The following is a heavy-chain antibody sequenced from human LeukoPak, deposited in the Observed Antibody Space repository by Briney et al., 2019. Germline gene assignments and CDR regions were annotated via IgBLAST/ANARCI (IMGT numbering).Heavy chain of an antibody. D-gene: IGHD6-13*01. Sequence: SETLSLTCAVYGGSFSGYYWSWIRQPPGKGLEWIGEINHSGSTNYNPSLKSGATIVVGPSTNQFDLELSSVNAPDTAVYYCATIAARGGGYYYYYMDVWGKGTTVTVSS. CDR3: ATIAARGGGYYYYYMDV. CDR2: INHSGST. V-gene: IGHV4-34*01. CDR1: GGSFSGYY. J-gene: IGHJ6*03.